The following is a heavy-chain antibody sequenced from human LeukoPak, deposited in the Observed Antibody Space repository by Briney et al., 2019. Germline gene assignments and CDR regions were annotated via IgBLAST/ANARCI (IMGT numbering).Heavy chain of an antibody. V-gene: IGHV5-51*01. CDR3: ARGGSTMVTPYYFDY. CDR1: GYSFTSYW. J-gene: IGHJ4*02. D-gene: IGHD3-10*01. Sequence: GESLKISCKGSGYSFTSYWIGWVRQMPGKSLAWMGIIYPGDSDTRYSPSFQGQVTISADKSISTAYLQWSSLKASDTAMYYCARGGSTMVTPYYFDYWGQGTLVTVSS. CDR2: IYPGDSDT.